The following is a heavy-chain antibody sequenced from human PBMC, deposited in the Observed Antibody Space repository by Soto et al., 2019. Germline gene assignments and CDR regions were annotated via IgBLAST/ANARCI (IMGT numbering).Heavy chain of an antibody. J-gene: IGHJ6*02. V-gene: IGHV3-23*01. CDR1: GFTFSSNA. CDR2: ISGRGGDST. CDR3: LKYCSSTSCYSYYAMDV. D-gene: IGHD2-2*01. Sequence: PGWSLRLSCVASGFTFSSNAMGWVRQAPGKGLEWVSSISGRGGDSTYYADSVKGRFTISRDNSKNTLYLQMNSLRAEDTAIYYCLKYCSSTSCYSYYAMDVWGQGTTVTVSS.